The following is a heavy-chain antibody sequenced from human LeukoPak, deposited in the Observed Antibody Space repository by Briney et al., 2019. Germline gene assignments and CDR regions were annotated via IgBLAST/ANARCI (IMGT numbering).Heavy chain of an antibody. V-gene: IGHV3-15*01. CDR3: TTVSGSYAPTTENAFDI. J-gene: IGHJ3*02. CDR1: GFTFSNAW. CDR2: IKSKTDGGTT. D-gene: IGHD1-26*01. Sequence: GGSLRLSCAASGFTFSNAWMSWVRQAPGKGLEWVGRIKSKTDGGTTDYAAPVKGRFTISRDDSKNTLYLQMNSLKTEDTAVHYCTTVSGSYAPTTENAFDIWGQGTMVTVSS.